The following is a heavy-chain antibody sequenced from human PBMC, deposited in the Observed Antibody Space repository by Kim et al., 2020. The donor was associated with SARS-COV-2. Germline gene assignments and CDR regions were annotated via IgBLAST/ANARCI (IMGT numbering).Heavy chain of an antibody. V-gene: IGHV3-21*01. Sequence: YADSVKGRLTIPRDNAKNSLYLKMHSLRAEDTAVYYCARAYSSGWAYFDYWGQGTLVTVSS. CDR3: ARAYSSGWAYFDY. J-gene: IGHJ4*02. D-gene: IGHD6-19*01.